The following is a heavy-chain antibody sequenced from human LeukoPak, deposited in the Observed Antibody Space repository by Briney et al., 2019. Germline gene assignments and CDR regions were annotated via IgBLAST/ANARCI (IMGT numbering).Heavy chain of an antibody. D-gene: IGHD3-22*01. V-gene: IGHV4-4*02. CDR3: ARTYYDSSGYQMLDY. CDR1: GGSISSSNW. J-gene: IGHJ4*02. Sequence: SGTLSLTCAASGGSISSSNWWSWVRQPPGKGLEWIGEIYHSGSTNYNPSLKSRVTISVDKSKNQFSLKLSSVTAADTAVYYCARTYYDSSGYQMLDYWGQGTLVTVSS. CDR2: IYHSGST.